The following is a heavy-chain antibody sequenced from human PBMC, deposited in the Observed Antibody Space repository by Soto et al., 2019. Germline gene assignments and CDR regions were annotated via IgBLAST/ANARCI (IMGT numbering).Heavy chain of an antibody. Sequence: QVQLQQWGAGLLKPSETLSLTCAVSGGSFNANWWSWVRQPPGKGLEWIGEIYYNGNTNYNASLKSRVTISVDTSRTQFSLRLASVTAADTAIYYCASARWDYWGQGTLVTVSS. CDR2: IYYNGNT. D-gene: IGHD2-15*01. J-gene: IGHJ4*02. CDR3: ASARWDY. V-gene: IGHV4-34*01. CDR1: GGSFNANW.